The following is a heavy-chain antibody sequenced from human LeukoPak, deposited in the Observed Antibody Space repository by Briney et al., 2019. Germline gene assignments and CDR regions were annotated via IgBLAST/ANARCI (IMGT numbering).Heavy chain of an antibody. V-gene: IGHV3-11*04. CDR1: GFTFSDYY. CDR2: ISSSGSTI. J-gene: IGHJ3*02. D-gene: IGHD5-12*01. CDR3: ARDRYGYSGYDGGSPAFDI. Sequence: GGSLRLSCAASGFTFSDYYMSSIRQAPGNGLEWGSYISSSGSTIYYADSVKGRFTISGDNAKNSLYLQMNSLRAEDTAVYYCARDRYGYSGYDGGSPAFDIWGQGTMVTVSS.